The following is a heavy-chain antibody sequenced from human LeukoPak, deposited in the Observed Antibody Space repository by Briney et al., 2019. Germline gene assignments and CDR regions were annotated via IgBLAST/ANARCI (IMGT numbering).Heavy chain of an antibody. CDR1: GFTFNYAW. CDR2: TVSEIDGGTT. J-gene: IGHJ6*02. CDR3: TTDEDWNYARKDV. V-gene: IGHV3-15*04. D-gene: IGHD1-7*01. Sequence: GRSLRLSCAASGFTFNYAWMSWVRQVPGKGLEWVGQTVSEIDGGTTDYATPVKGRFTISRDDSKSTLYLQMNSLKIEDTAVYYCTTDEDWNYARKDVWGQGATVIVSS.